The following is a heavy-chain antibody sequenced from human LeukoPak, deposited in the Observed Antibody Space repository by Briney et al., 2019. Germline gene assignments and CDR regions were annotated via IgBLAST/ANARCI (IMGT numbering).Heavy chain of an antibody. CDR3: ARARIAAAVTYNWFDP. V-gene: IGHV1-69*04. D-gene: IGHD6-13*01. Sequence: ASVKVSCKASGGTFSSYAISWVRQAPGQGLEWMGRITPIFGVANYAQKFQGRVTITADKSTSTAYMELSSLRSEDTAVYYCARARIAAAVTYNWFDPWGQGTLVTVSS. CDR1: GGTFSSYA. J-gene: IGHJ5*02. CDR2: ITPIFGVA.